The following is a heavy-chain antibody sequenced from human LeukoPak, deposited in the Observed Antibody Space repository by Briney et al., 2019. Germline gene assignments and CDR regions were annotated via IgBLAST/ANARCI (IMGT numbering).Heavy chain of an antibody. CDR2: ISGSGGST. CDR3: AKCRGWDSSGWPIDY. J-gene: IGHJ4*02. V-gene: IGHV3-23*01. D-gene: IGHD6-19*01. Sequence: GGSLRLSCAASGFTFDDYAMHWVRQAPGKGLEWVSAISGSGGSTYYADSVKGRFIISRDNSKNTLYLQMNSLRAEDTAVYYCAKCRGWDSSGWPIDYWGQGTLVTVSS. CDR1: GFTFDDYA.